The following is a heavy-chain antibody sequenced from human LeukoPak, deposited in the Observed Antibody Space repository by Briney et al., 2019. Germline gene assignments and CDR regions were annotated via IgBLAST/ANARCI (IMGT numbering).Heavy chain of an antibody. CDR1: GGSISSYY. CDR3: ARTGDLRFDT. J-gene: IGHJ3*02. D-gene: IGHD3-16*01. Sequence: PSETLSLTCTVSGGSISSYYWSWIRQPPGKGLEWIGYIYYSGSTNYNPSLKSRVTISVDTSKNQFSLKLSSVTAADTAVYYCARTGDLRFDTWGQGTMVTVSS. V-gene: IGHV4-59*01. CDR2: IYYSGST.